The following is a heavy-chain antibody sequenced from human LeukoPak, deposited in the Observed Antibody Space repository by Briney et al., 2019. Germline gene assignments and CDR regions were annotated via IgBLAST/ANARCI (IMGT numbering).Heavy chain of an antibody. V-gene: IGHV4-34*01. D-gene: IGHD3-22*01. CDR2: INHSGST. J-gene: IGHJ5*02. CDR1: GGSFSGYY. CDR3: ARGYGSGYYYGVVRWFDP. Sequence: SETLSLTCAVYGGSFSGYYWSWIRQPPGKGLEWIGEINHSGSTSYNPSLKSRVTISVDTSKNQVSLKLSSVTAAGTAVYYCARGYGSGYYYGVVRWFDPWGQGTLVTVSS.